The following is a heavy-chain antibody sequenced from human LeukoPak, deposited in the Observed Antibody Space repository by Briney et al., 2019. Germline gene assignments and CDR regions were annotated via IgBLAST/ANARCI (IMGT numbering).Heavy chain of an antibody. D-gene: IGHD2-2*01. CDR2: FDPEDGET. CDR1: GYTLTELS. Sequence: EASVKVSCKVSGYTLTELSMHWVRQAPGKGLEWMGGFDPEDGETIYAQKLQGRVTMTTDTSTSTAYMELRSLRSDDTAVYYCARDQDLAMPSFDPWGQGTLVTVSS. CDR3: ARDQDLAMPSFDP. V-gene: IGHV1-24*01. J-gene: IGHJ5*02.